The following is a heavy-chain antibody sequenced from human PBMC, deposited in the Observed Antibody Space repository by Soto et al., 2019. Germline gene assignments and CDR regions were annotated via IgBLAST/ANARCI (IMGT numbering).Heavy chain of an antibody. CDR2: IYYSGST. CDR3: ARARGARYFDY. J-gene: IGHJ4*02. Sequence: SETLSLPCTVSCGSIRSGDYYWSWIRQPPGKGLEWIGYIYYSGSTYYNPSLKSRVTISVDTSKNQFSLKLSSVTAADTAVYYCARARGARYFDYWGQGTLVTVSS. D-gene: IGHD2-15*01. V-gene: IGHV4-30-4*01. CDR1: CGSIRSGDYY.